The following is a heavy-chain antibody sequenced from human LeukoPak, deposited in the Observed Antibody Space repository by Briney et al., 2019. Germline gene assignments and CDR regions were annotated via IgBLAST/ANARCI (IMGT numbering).Heavy chain of an antibody. CDR2: IKQDGSEK. Sequence: PGGSLRLSCGASGFTFSSYWMSWVRQAPGKRLEWVANIKQDGSEKYYVDSVKGRFTISRDNAKNSLYLQMNSLKAEDTAVYYCARYSGSYEHDYWGQGTLVTVSS. CDR1: GFTFSSYW. V-gene: IGHV3-7*01. CDR3: ARYSGSYEHDY. J-gene: IGHJ4*02. D-gene: IGHD1-26*01.